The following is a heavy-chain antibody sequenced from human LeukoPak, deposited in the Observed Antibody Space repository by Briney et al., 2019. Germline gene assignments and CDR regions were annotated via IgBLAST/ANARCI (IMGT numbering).Heavy chain of an antibody. CDR1: GFTVSSNY. J-gene: IGHJ4*02. Sequence: PGGSLRLSCAASGFTVSSNYMSWVRQAPGKGLEWVSVIYSGGSTYYADSVKGRFTICRDNSKNTLYLQMNSLRAEDTAVYYCARDTTNYGFDYWGQGTLVTVSS. V-gene: IGHV3-53*01. CDR3: ARDTTNYGFDY. D-gene: IGHD3-10*01. CDR2: IYSGGST.